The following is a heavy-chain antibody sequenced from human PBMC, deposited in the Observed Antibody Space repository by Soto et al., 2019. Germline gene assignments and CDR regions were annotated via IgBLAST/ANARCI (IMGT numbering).Heavy chain of an antibody. Sequence: ASVKVSCKASGGTFSSYAISWVRQAPGQGLEWMGGIIPIFGTANYAQKFQGRVTITADESTSTAYMELSSLRSEDTAVYYCARHVPFSSSPGWDWFDPWGQGTLVTVSS. D-gene: IGHD6-6*01. J-gene: IGHJ5*02. CDR2: IIPIFGTA. V-gene: IGHV1-69*13. CDR1: GGTFSSYA. CDR3: ARHVPFSSSPGWDWFDP.